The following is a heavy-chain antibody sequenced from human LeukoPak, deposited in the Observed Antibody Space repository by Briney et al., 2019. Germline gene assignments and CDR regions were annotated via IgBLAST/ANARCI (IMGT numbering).Heavy chain of an antibody. CDR2: ISAYNGNT. V-gene: IGHV1-18*01. CDR1: GYTFTSYG. D-gene: IGHD3-9*01. J-gene: IGHJ3*02. Sequence: ASVKVSCKASGYTFTSYGISWVRQAPGQGLEWMGWISAYNGNTNYAQKPQGRVTMTTDTSTSTAYMELRSLRSDDTAVYYCARESRGHYDILTGYYINDAFDIWGQGTMVTVSS. CDR3: ARESRGHYDILTGYYINDAFDI.